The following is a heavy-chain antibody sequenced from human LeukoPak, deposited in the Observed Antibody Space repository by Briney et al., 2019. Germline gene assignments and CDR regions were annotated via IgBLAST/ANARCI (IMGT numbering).Heavy chain of an antibody. CDR2: IIPIFGTA. CDR1: GGTFSSYA. CDR3: ARLYYYGSGSSSYMDV. Sequence: SVKVSCKASGGTFSSYAISWVRQAPGQGLEWMGGIIPIFGTANYAQKFQGRVTITADKSTSTAYMELSSLRSEDTAVYYCARLYYYGSGSSSYMDVWGKGTTVTVSS. D-gene: IGHD3-10*01. V-gene: IGHV1-69*06. J-gene: IGHJ6*03.